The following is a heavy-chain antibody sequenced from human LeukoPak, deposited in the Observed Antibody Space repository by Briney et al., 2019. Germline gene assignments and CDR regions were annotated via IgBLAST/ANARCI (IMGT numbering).Heavy chain of an antibody. CDR1: GFTFSSYS. CDR3: ARSYSGSYWVDY. Sequence: GGSLRLSCAASGFTFSSYSMNWVRQAPGKGLEWGSYISSSSSTIYYADSVKGGFTISRDNAKNSLYLQMNSLRAEDTAVYYCARSYSGSYWVDYWGQGTLVTVSS. J-gene: IGHJ4*02. CDR2: ISSSSSTI. D-gene: IGHD1-26*01. V-gene: IGHV3-48*04.